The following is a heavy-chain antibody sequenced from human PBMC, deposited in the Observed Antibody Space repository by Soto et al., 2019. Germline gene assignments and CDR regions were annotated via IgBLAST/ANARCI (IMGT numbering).Heavy chain of an antibody. CDR1: GFTFDDFA. Sequence: EVQLVESGGGLVQPGRSLRLSCAASGFTFDDFAMHWVRRVPGKGLEWVSSITWNSNVIGYADSVKGRFTISRDNAKNSLYLQMNSLRPEDTAFYYCTRGGPEAFCGGGRCYFDYWGQGTLVTVSS. V-gene: IGHV3-9*01. CDR3: TRGGPEAFCGGGRCYFDY. J-gene: IGHJ4*02. CDR2: ITWNSNVI. D-gene: IGHD2-15*01.